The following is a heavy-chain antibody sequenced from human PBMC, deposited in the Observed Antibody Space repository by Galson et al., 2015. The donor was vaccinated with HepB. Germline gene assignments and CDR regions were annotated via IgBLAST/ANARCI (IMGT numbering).Heavy chain of an antibody. J-gene: IGHJ3*02. CDR2: ISYDGSNK. CDR3: VRGGDNAFEI. V-gene: IGHV3-30*14. Sequence: SLRLSCAASGFTFSSYAMHWVRQAPGKGLEWVAVISYDGSNKYYADSVKGRFTISRENARDSLYLQMNSLRAGDTAVYYCVRGGDNAFEIWGQGTMVTVSS. CDR1: GFTFSSYA.